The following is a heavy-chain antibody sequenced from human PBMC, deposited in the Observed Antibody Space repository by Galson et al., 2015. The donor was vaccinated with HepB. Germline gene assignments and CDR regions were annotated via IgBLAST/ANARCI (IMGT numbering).Heavy chain of an antibody. D-gene: IGHD6-13*01. J-gene: IGHJ3*02. CDR1: GFSFSSYA. V-gene: IGHV3-30*04. CDR3: ARVLGQLVLNDAFDI. CDR2: MSYDGSNN. Sequence: SLRLSCATSGFSFSSYAMHWVRQAPGKGLEWVALMSYDGSNNYYADSVKGRFTTSRDNSKNTLYLQMNSLRDEDTAVYYCARVLGQLVLNDAFDIWGQGTMVTVSS.